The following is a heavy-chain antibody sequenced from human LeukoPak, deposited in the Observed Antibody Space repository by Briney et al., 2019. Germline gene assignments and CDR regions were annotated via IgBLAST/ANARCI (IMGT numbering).Heavy chain of an antibody. D-gene: IGHD2-15*01. V-gene: IGHV4-30-4*01. CDR1: GGSISSGDYY. Sequence: SQTLSLTCIVSGGSISSGDYYWSWIRQPPGKGLEWIGYIYYSGNTFYNPSLKSRITISVDTSKNQFSLKLSSLRSEDTAVYYCARVVVAAGGGFDYWGQGTLVTVSS. CDR2: IYYSGNT. CDR3: ARVVVAAGGGFDY. J-gene: IGHJ4*02.